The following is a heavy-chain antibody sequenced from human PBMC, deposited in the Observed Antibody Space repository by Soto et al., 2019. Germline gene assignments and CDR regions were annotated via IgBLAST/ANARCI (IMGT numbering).Heavy chain of an antibody. V-gene: IGHV4-59*01. CDR2: IYYSGST. D-gene: IGHD3-22*01. Sequence: SETLSLTCTVSGGSISSYYWSWIRQPPGKGLEWIGYIYYSGSTNYNPSLKSRVTISVDTSKNQFSLKLSSVTAADTAVYYCASSTRSGYGSYYYGMDVWGQGTTVTVSS. CDR3: ASSTRSGYGSYYYGMDV. CDR1: GGSISSYY. J-gene: IGHJ6*02.